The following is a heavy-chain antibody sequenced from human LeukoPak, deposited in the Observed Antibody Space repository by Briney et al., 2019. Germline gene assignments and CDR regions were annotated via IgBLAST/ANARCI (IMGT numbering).Heavy chain of an antibody. V-gene: IGHV3-7*03. CDR2: IKQDGSET. J-gene: IGHJ4*02. CDR1: GFTFSSYW. CDR3: ARGLYDFSNYFDY. Sequence: PGGSLRRSCAASGFTFSSYWMTWVRQAPGKGLEWVGNIKQDGSETYYVDSVRGRYTISRDNAKNSLHLLMNSLRSEDTAVYYCARGLYDFSNYFDYWGQGTLVTVSS. D-gene: IGHD3-3*01.